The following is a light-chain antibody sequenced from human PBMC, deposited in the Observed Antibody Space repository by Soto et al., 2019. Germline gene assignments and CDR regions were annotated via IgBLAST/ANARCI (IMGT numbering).Light chain of an antibody. V-gene: IGKV3-20*01. CDR1: QSVSSSY. CDR3: QQYGSSPRT. CDR2: VAS. Sequence: EIVLTQSPGTLSLSPGERATLSCRPSQSVSSSYLAWYQQKPGQAPRLLIYVASSRAPGIPDRFSGSGSGTDFTLTISRLEPEDFAVYYCQQYGSSPRTFGQGTKVDIK. J-gene: IGKJ1*01.